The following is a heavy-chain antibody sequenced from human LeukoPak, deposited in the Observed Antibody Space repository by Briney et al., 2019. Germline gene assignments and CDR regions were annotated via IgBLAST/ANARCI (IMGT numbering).Heavy chain of an antibody. V-gene: IGHV3-66*01. CDR2: FYPGGST. CDR1: GFPDSSNL. J-gene: IGHJ3*02. CDR3: ARAVLVPDGFDM. D-gene: IGHD6-13*01. Sequence: GGSLRLSCAASGFPDSSNLRSWVRHPPGKGLEWVSVFYPGGSTYYADSVKGRFTISRDNSKNTLYLQMNSLRAEDTAVYYCARAVLVPDGFDMWGQGGMVTVSS.